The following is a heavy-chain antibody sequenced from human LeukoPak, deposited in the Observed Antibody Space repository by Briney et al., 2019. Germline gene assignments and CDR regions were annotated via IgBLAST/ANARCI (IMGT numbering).Heavy chain of an antibody. J-gene: IGHJ4*02. CDR2: ISGSGGST. Sequence: GGSLRLSCVASGFTFTNYWMSWVRQAPGKGLEWVSAISGSGGSTYYADSVKGRFTISRDNAKNSLYLQMNSLRAEDTAVYYCARVGQQLASDYWGQGTLVTVSS. CDR1: GFTFTNYW. V-gene: IGHV3-21*01. CDR3: ARVGQQLASDY. D-gene: IGHD6-13*01.